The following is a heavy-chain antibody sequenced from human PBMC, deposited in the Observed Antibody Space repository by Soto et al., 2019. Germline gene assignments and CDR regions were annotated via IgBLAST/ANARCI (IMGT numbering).Heavy chain of an antibody. Sequence: QVQLVQSGAEVKKPGASVKVSCKASGYTFTSYYMHWVRQAPGQGLEWMGIINPSGGSTSYAQKFQARVTRTRDTSTSTVYMELSSLRSEDTAVYYCARVRHYYGSGRSLGYWGQGTLVTVSS. CDR3: ARVRHYYGSGRSLGY. CDR1: GYTFTSYY. V-gene: IGHV1-46*03. CDR2: INPSGGST. D-gene: IGHD3-10*01. J-gene: IGHJ4*02.